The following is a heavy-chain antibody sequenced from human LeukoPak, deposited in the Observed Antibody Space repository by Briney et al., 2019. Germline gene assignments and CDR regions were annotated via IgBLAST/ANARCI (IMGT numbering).Heavy chain of an antibody. CDR2: ISSSSSYI. V-gene: IGHV3-21*01. Sequence: GGSLRLSCAASGFTFSSYSMNWVRQAPGKGLEWVSSISSSSSYIYYADSVKGRFTISRDNAKNSLYLQMNSLRAEDTAVYYCARDTYYYDSSGYRGDHWGQGTLVTVSS. D-gene: IGHD3-22*01. J-gene: IGHJ1*01. CDR3: ARDTYYYDSSGYRGDH. CDR1: GFTFSSYS.